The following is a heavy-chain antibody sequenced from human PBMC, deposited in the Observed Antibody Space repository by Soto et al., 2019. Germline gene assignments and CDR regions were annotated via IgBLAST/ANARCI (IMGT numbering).Heavy chain of an antibody. Sequence: SETLSLTCAVYGGSFSGYYWSWVRQPAGKGLEWIGRIHPGGNTNYSPSLMSRVTMSVDTSHNQFSLKLTSVTAADTAVYYCVRGPYCGGDCYLASWGQGALVTVSS. CDR2: IHPGGNT. CDR3: VRGPYCGGDCYLAS. V-gene: IGHV4-59*10. CDR1: GGSFSGYY. D-gene: IGHD2-21*02. J-gene: IGHJ5*01.